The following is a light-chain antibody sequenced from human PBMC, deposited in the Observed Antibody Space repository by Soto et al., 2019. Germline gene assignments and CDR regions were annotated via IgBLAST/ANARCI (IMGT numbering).Light chain of an antibody. CDR3: QQTYGTFWT. CDR1: QDITKS. J-gene: IGKJ1*01. Sequence: DIQVTQSPSSLSASLGYGVTITCQASQDITKSLNWYQQQPGTAPKLLIYDASNLQSGVPSRFRGSGSGTDFTLTISSLQPEDFATYYCQQTYGTFWTFGQGTKVDIK. V-gene: IGKV1-39*01. CDR2: DAS.